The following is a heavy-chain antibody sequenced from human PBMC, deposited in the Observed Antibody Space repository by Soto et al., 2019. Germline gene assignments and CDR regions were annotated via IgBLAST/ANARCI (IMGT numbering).Heavy chain of an antibody. CDR1: GGSISSYY. D-gene: IGHD1-26*01. Sequence: ASETLSLTCTVSGGSISSYYWSWIRQPPGKGLEWIGYIYYSESTNYNPSLKSRVTISVDTSKNQFSLKLSSVTAADTAVYYCARDQAIGGSSYWGQGTLVTVSS. CDR2: IYYSEST. CDR3: ARDQAIGGSSY. V-gene: IGHV4-59*12. J-gene: IGHJ4*02.